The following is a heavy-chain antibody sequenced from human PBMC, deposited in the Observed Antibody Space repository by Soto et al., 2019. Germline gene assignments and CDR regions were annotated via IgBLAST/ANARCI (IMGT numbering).Heavy chain of an antibody. Sequence: EVHLLESGGGLVQPGGSLRLSCAASGFTFRNYAMSWVRQAPGKGLECVSGIGGGGGDTYYADSVKGRFTISRDNSKSTLFLQMNSLRAEDTAVYYCAKDKDWSGVYGMDVWGQGTTVTVSS. CDR2: IGGGGGDT. J-gene: IGHJ6*02. CDR3: AKDKDWSGVYGMDV. D-gene: IGHD3-3*01. CDR1: GFTFRNYA. V-gene: IGHV3-23*01.